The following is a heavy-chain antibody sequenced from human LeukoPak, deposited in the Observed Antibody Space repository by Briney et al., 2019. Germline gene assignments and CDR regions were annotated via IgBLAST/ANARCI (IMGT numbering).Heavy chain of an antibody. D-gene: IGHD2-2*01. CDR2: ISESGGST. V-gene: IGHV3-23*01. Sequence: GGSLRLSCVDSGITFSSYAMSWVRQAPGKGLEWVSAISESGGSTYYTDSVKGRFTISRDKSKNTLYLQMSSLRAEDTAVYYCARSSACCSIANSYNFTDYWGQGTLVTVSS. CDR3: ARSSACCSIANSYNFTDY. J-gene: IGHJ4*02. CDR1: GITFSSYA.